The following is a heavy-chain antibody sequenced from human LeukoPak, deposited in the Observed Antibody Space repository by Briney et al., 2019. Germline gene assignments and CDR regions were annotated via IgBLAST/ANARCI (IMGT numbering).Heavy chain of an antibody. Sequence: SETLSLTCAVYGGSFSGYYWSWIRQPPGKGLEWIGEMNHSGSTNYNPSLKSRVTISVDTSKNQFSLKLSSVTAADTAVYYCARLSGYSSSWYDDAFDIWGQGTMVTVSS. CDR2: MNHSGST. CDR1: GGSFSGYY. D-gene: IGHD6-13*01. CDR3: ARLSGYSSSWYDDAFDI. V-gene: IGHV4-34*01. J-gene: IGHJ3*02.